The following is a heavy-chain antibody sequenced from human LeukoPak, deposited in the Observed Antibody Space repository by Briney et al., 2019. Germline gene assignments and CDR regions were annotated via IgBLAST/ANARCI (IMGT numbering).Heavy chain of an antibody. Sequence: PGGSLRLSCATSGFTFSTYWMTWVRQAPGKGLEWVANIKEDGSLKYYVDSVKGRFTISRDNAKNSLYLQMSSLRVEDTAVYYCARDVLGRSGEQLDYWGQGTLVTVSS. D-gene: IGHD3-3*01. J-gene: IGHJ4*02. V-gene: IGHV3-7*03. CDR3: ARDVLGRSGEQLDY. CDR2: IKEDGSLK. CDR1: GFTFSTYW.